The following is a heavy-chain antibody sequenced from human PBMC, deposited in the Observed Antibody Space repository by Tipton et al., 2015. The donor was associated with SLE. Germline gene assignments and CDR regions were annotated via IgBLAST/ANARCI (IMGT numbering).Heavy chain of an antibody. D-gene: IGHD2-2*01. J-gene: IGHJ4*02. CDR1: GDSIISSSYY. Sequence: TLSLTCTVSGDSIISSSYYWGWIRQPPGKGLEWIGSMYHSGSTNYNPSLKSRVTISVDTSKNQFSLKLSSVTATDTAIYYCARDVLTIVVVPSAVSASDYFDYWGQGTLVTVSS. V-gene: IGHV4-39*07. CDR3: ARDVLTIVVVPSAVSASDYFDY. CDR2: MYHSGST.